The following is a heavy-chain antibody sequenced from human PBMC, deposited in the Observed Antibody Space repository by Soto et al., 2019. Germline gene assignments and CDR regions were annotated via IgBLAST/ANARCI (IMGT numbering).Heavy chain of an antibody. D-gene: IGHD4-17*01. CDR2: IYYSGST. Sequence: QLQLQESGPGLVKPSETLSLTCTVSGGSISSSSYYWGWIRQPPGKGLEWIGSIYYSGSTYYNPSLKSRVTISVDTSKNQFSLKLSSVTAADTAVYYCASQTRDDYGDYGESYYYYYMDVWGKGTTVTVSS. V-gene: IGHV4-39*01. CDR1: GGSISSSSYY. J-gene: IGHJ6*03. CDR3: ASQTRDDYGDYGESYYYYYMDV.